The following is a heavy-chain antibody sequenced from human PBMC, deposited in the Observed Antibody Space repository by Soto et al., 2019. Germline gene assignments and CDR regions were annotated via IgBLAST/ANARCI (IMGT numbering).Heavy chain of an antibody. V-gene: IGHV1-2*02. CDR3: ARFQLDYYYYGMDV. J-gene: IGHJ6*02. Sequence: ASVKVSCKASGYTFTGYYMHWVRQAPGQGLEWTGWINPNSGGTNYAQKFQGRVTMTRDTSISTAYMELSRLRSDDTAVYYCARFQLDYYYYGMDVWGQGTTVTVYS. CDR2: INPNSGGT. CDR1: GYTFTGYY.